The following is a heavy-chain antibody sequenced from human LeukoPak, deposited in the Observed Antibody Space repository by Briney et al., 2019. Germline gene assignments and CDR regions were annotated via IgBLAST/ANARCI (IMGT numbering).Heavy chain of an antibody. Sequence: GGSLRLSCAASGFTFSSYAMHWVRQAPGKGLEWVAVISYDGSNKYYADSVKGRFTISRDNSRNTLYLQMNSLRAEDSAVYYCARGPYCGGGTCYTLGAFDIWGQGTVASVSS. V-gene: IGHV3-30-3*01. D-gene: IGHD2-15*01. CDR1: GFTFSSYA. J-gene: IGHJ3*02. CDR2: ISYDGSNK. CDR3: ARGPYCGGGTCYTLGAFDI.